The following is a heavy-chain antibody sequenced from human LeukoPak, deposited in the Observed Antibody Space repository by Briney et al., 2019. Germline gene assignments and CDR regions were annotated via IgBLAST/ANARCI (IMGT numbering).Heavy chain of an antibody. Sequence: GGSLRLSCAASGFTFSSYGMHWVRQAPGKGLEWVAVISYDGSNKYYADSVKGRFTISRDNSKNTLYLQMNSLRAEDTAVYYCANRGSSYFFDDWGQGTLVTVSS. V-gene: IGHV3-30*18. D-gene: IGHD6-13*01. CDR3: ANRGSSYFFDD. J-gene: IGHJ4*02. CDR1: GFTFSSYG. CDR2: ISYDGSNK.